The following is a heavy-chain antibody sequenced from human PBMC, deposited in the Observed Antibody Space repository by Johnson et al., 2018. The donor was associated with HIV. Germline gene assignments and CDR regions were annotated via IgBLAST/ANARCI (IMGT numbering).Heavy chain of an antibody. D-gene: IGHD6-19*01. V-gene: IGHV3-30*18. CDR1: GFSVSSKY. CDR3: AKDLSSGWYHAFDI. J-gene: IGHJ3*02. Sequence: QVQLVESGGGLVQPGASLRLSCAASGFSVSSKYMSWVRQAPGKGLEWVAVISYDGSNKYYADSVKGRFTISRDNSKNTLYLQINSLRAEDTAVYYCAKDLSSGWYHAFDIWGQGTMVTVSS. CDR2: ISYDGSNK.